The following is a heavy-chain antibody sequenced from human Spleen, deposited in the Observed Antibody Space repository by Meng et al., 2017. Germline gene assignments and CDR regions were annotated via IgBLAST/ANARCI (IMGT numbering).Heavy chain of an antibody. D-gene: IGHD1-7*01. J-gene: IGHJ4*02. CDR2: VYHRGDT. CDR1: GDSISSDIW. V-gene: IGHV4-4*02. Sequence: QVQLQESGPGLVRPSEALARHCSVSGDSISSDIWWSWVRQPPGKGLEWIGEVYHRGDTNYNPSLKSRVDISVDKSKNQFYLSLFSVTAADTAVYYCGRDQGRELINHWGQGTLVTVSS. CDR3: GRDQGRELINH.